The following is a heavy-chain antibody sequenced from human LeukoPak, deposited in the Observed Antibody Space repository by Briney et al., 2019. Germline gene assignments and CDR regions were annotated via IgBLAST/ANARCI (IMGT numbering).Heavy chain of an antibody. CDR3: ARHESVFSMDV. J-gene: IGHJ6*02. V-gene: IGHV5-51*01. CDR2: IYPGDSKT. Sequence: GESLMISCQGSGYNFTTKWIGWVRQMPGKGLEWMGIIYPGDSKTIYSPSFQGQVFISADRSIRTAYLQWRSLKASDTAMYYCARHESVFSMDVLGQGTTVTVSS. CDR1: GYNFTTKW.